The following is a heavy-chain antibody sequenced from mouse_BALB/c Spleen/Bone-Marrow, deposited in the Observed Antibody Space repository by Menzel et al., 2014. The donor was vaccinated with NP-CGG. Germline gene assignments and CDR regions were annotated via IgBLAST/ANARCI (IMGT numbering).Heavy chain of an antibody. CDR2: INPYNDGT. Sequence: EVQLQQSGPELVKPGASVKMSCKASGYTFTSYVMHWVKQKPGQGLEWIGYINPYNDGTKYNEKFKGKATLTSDKSSSTAYMELSSLTSEDSAVYYCARGGVRWNYYAMDYWGQGTSVTVSS. CDR3: ARGGVRWNYYAMDY. D-gene: IGHD2-14*01. V-gene: IGHV1-14*01. J-gene: IGHJ4*01. CDR1: GYTFTSYV.